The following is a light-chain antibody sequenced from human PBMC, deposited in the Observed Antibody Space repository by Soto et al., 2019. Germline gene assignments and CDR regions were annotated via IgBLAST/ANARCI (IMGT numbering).Light chain of an antibody. CDR1: HSVNTN. V-gene: IGKV3-15*01. CDR3: QQRTNWRIT. J-gene: IGKJ5*01. Sequence: IVMSQSPATLSVSQGERATFSCRASHSVNTNLAWYQRKPGQAPRLLVYGASIRATGIPARFSGSGSGTDFTLTISSLEPEDFAVYYCQQRTNWRITFGQGTRLEIK. CDR2: GAS.